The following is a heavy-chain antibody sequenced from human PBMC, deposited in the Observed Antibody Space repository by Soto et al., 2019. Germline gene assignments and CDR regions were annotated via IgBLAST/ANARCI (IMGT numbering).Heavy chain of an antibody. CDR3: ARAPVYNWNYLRFDP. CDR1: AFSFSDYY. D-gene: IGHD1-7*01. CDR2: ISGSGSTM. V-gene: IGHV3-11*01. J-gene: IGHJ5*02. Sequence: GGSLRLSCAASAFSFSDYYMSWIRQAPGKGLEWVSYISGSGSTMYYADSVRGRFTISRDNAKNSLYLQMNSLRVEDTAVYYCARAPVYNWNYLRFDPWGQGTLVTVSS.